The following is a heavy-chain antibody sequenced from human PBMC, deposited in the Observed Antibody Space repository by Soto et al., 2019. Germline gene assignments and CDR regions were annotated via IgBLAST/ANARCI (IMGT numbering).Heavy chain of an antibody. D-gene: IGHD3-16*02. CDR3: VIVNDYIWGSYLKEPYFDY. Sequence: ASVKVSCKASGYTFTSYGISWVRQAPGQGLEWMGWISAYNGNTNYAQKLQGRVTMTTDTSTSTAYMELRSLRSDDTAVYYCVIVNDYIWGSYLKEPYFDYWGQGTLVTVSS. CDR1: GYTFTSYG. V-gene: IGHV1-18*01. CDR2: ISAYNGNT. J-gene: IGHJ4*02.